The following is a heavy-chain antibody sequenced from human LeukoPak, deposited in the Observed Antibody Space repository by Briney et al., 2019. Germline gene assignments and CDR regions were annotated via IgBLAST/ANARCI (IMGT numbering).Heavy chain of an antibody. Sequence: ASVKVSCKASGYTFTGYYMHWVRQAPGQGLEWMGWINPNSGGTNYAQKFQGRVTMTRDTSISTAYMELSRLRSDDTAVYYCARLRYDILTGDYYFDYWGQGTLVTVSS. J-gene: IGHJ4*02. CDR2: INPNSGGT. D-gene: IGHD3-9*01. CDR3: ARLRYDILTGDYYFDY. V-gene: IGHV1-2*02. CDR1: GYTFTGYY.